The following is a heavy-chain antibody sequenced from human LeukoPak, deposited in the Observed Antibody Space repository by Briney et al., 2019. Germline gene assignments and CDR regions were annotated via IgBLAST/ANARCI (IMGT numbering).Heavy chain of an antibody. D-gene: IGHD6-13*01. CDR2: ISGSGGST. CDR3: ARDRAFSSSWYWFDP. V-gene: IGHV3-23*01. J-gene: IGHJ5*02. CDR1: GFTFSSYA. Sequence: PGGSLRLSCAASGFTFSSYAMSWVRQAPGKGLEWVSAISGSGGSTYYADSVKGRFTISRDNSKNTLYLQMNSLRAEDTAVYYCARDRAFSSSWYWFDPWGQGTLVTVSS.